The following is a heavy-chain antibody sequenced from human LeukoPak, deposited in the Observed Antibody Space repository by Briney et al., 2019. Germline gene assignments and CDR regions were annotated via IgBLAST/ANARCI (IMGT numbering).Heavy chain of an antibody. V-gene: IGHV4-4*02. Sequence: SGTLSLTCAVSGGSISSSNWWSWVRQPPGKGLEWIGEIYHSGSTNYNPSLKSRVTISVDKSKNHFSLRLSSMTAADTAVYYCARVPSVIDAFDIWGQGTMVTVSS. CDR1: GGSISSSNW. J-gene: IGHJ3*02. CDR3: ARVPSVIDAFDI. D-gene: IGHD2-21*01. CDR2: IYHSGST.